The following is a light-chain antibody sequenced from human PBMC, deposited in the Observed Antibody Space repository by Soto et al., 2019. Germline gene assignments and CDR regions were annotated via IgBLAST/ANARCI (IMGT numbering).Light chain of an antibody. CDR3: EQRGAWSLHH. V-gene: IGKV3-11*01. CDR2: YAS. CDR1: QTVSRY. J-gene: IGKJ4*01. Sequence: VLTQSPATLSLSPGERATLSCRASQTVSRYLAWYQQNPGQAPRLLIYYASNRATGIPARFSGSGSGTDYPLTSRSLVHEDFACDYCEQRGAWSLHHFGGGTKAE.